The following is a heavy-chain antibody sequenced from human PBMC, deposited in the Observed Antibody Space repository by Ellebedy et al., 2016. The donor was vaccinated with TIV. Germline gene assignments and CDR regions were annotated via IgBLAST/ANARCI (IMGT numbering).Heavy chain of an antibody. CDR3: AREYRWYSGTFDY. V-gene: IGHV3-30-3*01. J-gene: IGHJ4*02. D-gene: IGHD1-26*01. CDR1: GFPFSSYT. CDR2: ISYDASNK. Sequence: PGGSLRLSCAASGFPFSSYTLHLVRHAPGKGLEWVAVISYDASNKYYADSVKGRFTISRDYSKNTLFLQMNSLRAGDTAVYYCAREYRWYSGTFDYWGQGSLVNVSS.